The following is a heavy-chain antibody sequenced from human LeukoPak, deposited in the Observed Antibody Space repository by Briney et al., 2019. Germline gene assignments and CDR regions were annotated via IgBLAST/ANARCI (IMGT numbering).Heavy chain of an antibody. CDR3: ARGSSAAGAFLFDY. CDR1: GYTFTGYY. CDR2: INPNSGGT. J-gene: IGHJ4*02. V-gene: IGHV1-2*02. D-gene: IGHD6-13*01. Sequence: ASVKVSCKASGYTFTGYYMHWVRQAPGQGPEWMGWINPNSGGTNYAQKFQGRVTMTRDTSISTAYMELSRLRSDDTAVYYCARGSSAAGAFLFDYWGQGTLVTVSS.